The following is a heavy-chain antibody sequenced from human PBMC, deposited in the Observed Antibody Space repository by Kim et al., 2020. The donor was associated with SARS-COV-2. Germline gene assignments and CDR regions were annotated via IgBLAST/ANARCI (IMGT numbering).Heavy chain of an antibody. CDR2: ST. V-gene: IGHV3-53*01. Sequence: STYYAYSGKGRFTSCRDNSKNTLYLQRNSLRAEDTAVYYCARDLDYYGMDVWGQGTTVTVSS. J-gene: IGHJ6*02. CDR3: ARDLDYYGMDV.